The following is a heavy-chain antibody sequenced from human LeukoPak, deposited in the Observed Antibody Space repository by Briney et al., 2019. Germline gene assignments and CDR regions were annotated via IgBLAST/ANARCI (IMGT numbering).Heavy chain of an antibody. Sequence: SETLSLTCSVSGGSIGCYYLSWIRQSPGKGLEWIGRIFSTGDHSKYNPSFEGRVTMSVGMSKNQLSLSLSSMTAADTAVYYCAREYYYDFWRGYTNWFDPWGQGTLVTVSS. CDR1: GGSIGCYY. D-gene: IGHD3-3*01. CDR3: AREYYYDFWRGYTNWFDP. V-gene: IGHV4-4*07. CDR2: IFSTGDHS. J-gene: IGHJ5*02.